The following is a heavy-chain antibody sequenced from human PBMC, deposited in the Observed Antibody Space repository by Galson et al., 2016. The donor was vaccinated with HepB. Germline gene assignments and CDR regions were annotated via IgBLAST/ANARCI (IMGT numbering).Heavy chain of an antibody. CDR3: VRGSQGVTGGNYYSYLDMDV. Sequence: SVKVSCKVSGYSFTQYYMHWLRQAPGQGLEWMGIINPSNRNTSYAQKFQGRVSMPTDTSTNTVYMEVSSLRSDDTAVYYCVRGSQGVTGGNYYSYLDMDVWGQGTTVTVS. V-gene: IGHV1-46*01. CDR2: INPSNRNT. J-gene: IGHJ6*02. CDR1: GYSFTQYY. D-gene: IGHD2-21*02.